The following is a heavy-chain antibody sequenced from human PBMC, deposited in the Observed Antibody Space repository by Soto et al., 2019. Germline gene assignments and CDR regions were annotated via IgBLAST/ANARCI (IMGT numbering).Heavy chain of an antibody. Sequence: SVKVSCKASGGTFISYAVSLLLQAPGQGLEWMGGIIPIFGTANYAQKFQGRVTITADESTSTAYMELSSLRSEDTAVYYCARILTATGGHFDSWGQGALVTVSS. CDR2: IIPIFGTA. J-gene: IGHJ4*02. CDR3: ARILTATGGHFDS. CDR1: GGTFISYA. D-gene: IGHD2-8*02. V-gene: IGHV1-69*13.